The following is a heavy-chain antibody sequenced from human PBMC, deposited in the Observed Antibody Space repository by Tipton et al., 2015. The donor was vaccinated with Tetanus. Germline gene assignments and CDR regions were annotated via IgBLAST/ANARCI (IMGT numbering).Heavy chain of an antibody. CDR2: VYYTGST. CDR3: ARGVPYSTTMGSDWFDP. J-gene: IGHJ5*02. Sequence: TLSLTCTVSGDSVSGYYWSWIRQPPGKGLEWIGYVYYTGSTNHNPSLKSRVTISMDRSMNQVSLTLTSVTAADTALYYCARGVPYSTTMGSDWFDPWGQGTLVTVSS. V-gene: IGHV4-59*02. CDR1: GDSVSGYY. D-gene: IGHD2-2*01.